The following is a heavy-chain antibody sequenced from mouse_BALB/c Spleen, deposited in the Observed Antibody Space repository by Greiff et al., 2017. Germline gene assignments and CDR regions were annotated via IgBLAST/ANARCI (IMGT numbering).Heavy chain of an antibody. Sequence: VKLVESGPGLVAPSQSLSITCTVSGFSLTSYDISWIRQPPGKGLEWLGVIWTGGGTNYNSAFMSRLSISKDNSKSQVFLKMNSLQTDDTAIYYCVRDRGGYWYFDVWGAGTTVTVSS. CDR3: VRDRGGYWYFDV. V-gene: IGHV2-9-2*01. J-gene: IGHJ1*01. CDR2: IWTGGGT. CDR1: GFSLTSYD.